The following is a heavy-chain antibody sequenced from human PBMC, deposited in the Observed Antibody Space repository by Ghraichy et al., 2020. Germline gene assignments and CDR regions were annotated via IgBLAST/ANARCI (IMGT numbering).Heavy chain of an antibody. CDR1: GGSISNYY. Sequence: GSLRLSCTVSGGSISNYYWSWIRQPPGKGLEWIGYIYYSGSTNYNPSLKSRVTISVDTSKNQFSLKLSSVTAADTAVYYCARHLYYYGMDVWGQGTTVTVSS. J-gene: IGHJ6*02. CDR3: ARHLYYYGMDV. CDR2: IYYSGST. V-gene: IGHV4-59*08.